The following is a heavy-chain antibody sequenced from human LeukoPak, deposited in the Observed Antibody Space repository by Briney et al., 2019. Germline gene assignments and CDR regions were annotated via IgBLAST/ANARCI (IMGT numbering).Heavy chain of an antibody. V-gene: IGHV3-64*01. D-gene: IGHD3-10*01. J-gene: IGHJ5*02. CDR3: ARFFWERLDP. Sequence: GGSLRLYCAASGFTFSSYAMHWVRQAPGKGLEYVSAISSNGGSTYYANSVKGRFTISRDNSKNTLYLQMGSLRAEDMAVYYCARFFWERLDPWGQGTLVTVSS. CDR1: GFTFSSYA. CDR2: ISSNGGST.